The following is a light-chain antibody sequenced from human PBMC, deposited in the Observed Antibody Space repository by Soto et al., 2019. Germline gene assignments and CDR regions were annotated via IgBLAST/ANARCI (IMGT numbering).Light chain of an antibody. J-gene: IGLJ2*01. V-gene: IGLV2-14*01. CDR2: EVS. CDR1: SSDVGGYNY. CDR3: SSYPRSSNVV. Sequence: QSALTQPASLSGSPGQSITISCTGTSSDVGGYNYVSWYQQHPGKAPKLMIYEVSNRPSGGSNRFSGSKSGNTASLTISGRQAEDEADYYGSSYPRSSNVVFGGGTKLTVL.